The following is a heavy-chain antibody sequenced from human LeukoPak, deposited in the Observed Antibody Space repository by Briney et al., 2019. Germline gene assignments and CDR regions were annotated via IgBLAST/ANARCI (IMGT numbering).Heavy chain of an antibody. CDR1: GFTFTSSA. J-gene: IGHJ5*02. Sequence: SVKVSCKASGFTFTSSAVQWVRQARGQRLEWIGWIVVGSGNTNYAQKFQERVTITRDMSTSTAYMELSSLRSEVTAVYYCAAGLGESSGYYYVFGLSWGQGTLVTVSS. CDR2: IVVGSGNT. CDR3: AAGLGESSGYYYVFGLS. V-gene: IGHV1-58*01. D-gene: IGHD3-22*01.